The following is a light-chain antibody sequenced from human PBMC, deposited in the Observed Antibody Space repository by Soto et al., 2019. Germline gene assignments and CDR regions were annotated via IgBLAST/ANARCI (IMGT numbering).Light chain of an antibody. CDR1: SSDVGGYNY. V-gene: IGLV2-11*01. CDR2: DVS. Sequence: QSALTQPRSVSGSPGQSVTISCTGTSSDVGGYNYVSWYQQHPGKAPKLMIYDVSKRPSGVPDRFSGFKSGNTASLTISGLQAEDEADYYCCSYAGSVVLGGGTKLTVL. CDR3: CSYAGSVV. J-gene: IGLJ2*01.